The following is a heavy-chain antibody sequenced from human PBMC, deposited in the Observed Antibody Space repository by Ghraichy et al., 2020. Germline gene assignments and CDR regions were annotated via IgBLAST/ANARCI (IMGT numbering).Heavy chain of an antibody. J-gene: IGHJ4*02. CDR2: INHSGCT. V-gene: IGHV4-34*01. CDR1: GGSLSGYY. CDR3: ARGTGRDGYTF. Sequence: SETLSLTCAVYGGSLSGYYWSWIRQPPGKGLEWIGEINHSGCTNYNPSLKSRVTISVDTSKNQFSLKLSSVTAADTAVYYCARGTGRDGYTFWGQGTLVTVSS. D-gene: IGHD5-24*01.